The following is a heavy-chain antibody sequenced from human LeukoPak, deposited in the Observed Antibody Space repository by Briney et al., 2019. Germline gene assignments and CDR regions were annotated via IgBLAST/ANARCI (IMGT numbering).Heavy chain of an antibody. CDR1: GYTFTGYY. D-gene: IGHD3-10*01. CDR2: INPNSGDT. CDR3: ARAGSITMVRGVSYGMDV. V-gene: IGHV1-2*04. J-gene: IGHJ6*02. Sequence: WASVNVSCKASGYTFTGYYMHWVRQAPGQGLEWMGWINPNSGDTNYAQKFQGWVTMTRDTSISTAYMELSRLRSDDTAVYYCARAGSITMVRGVSYGMDVWGQGTTVTVSS.